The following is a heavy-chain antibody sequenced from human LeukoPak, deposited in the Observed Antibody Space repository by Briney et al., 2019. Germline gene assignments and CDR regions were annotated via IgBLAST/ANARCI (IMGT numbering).Heavy chain of an antibody. Sequence: SETLSLTCTVSGGSISSSSYYWGWIRQPPGKGLEWIGSIYYSGSTYYNPSLKSRVTISVDTSKNQFSLKLSSVTAADTAVYYCAREAEPGVFDPWGQGTLVTVSS. CDR2: IYYSGST. J-gene: IGHJ5*02. V-gene: IGHV4-39*07. D-gene: IGHD1-14*01. CDR3: AREAEPGVFDP. CDR1: GGSISSSSYY.